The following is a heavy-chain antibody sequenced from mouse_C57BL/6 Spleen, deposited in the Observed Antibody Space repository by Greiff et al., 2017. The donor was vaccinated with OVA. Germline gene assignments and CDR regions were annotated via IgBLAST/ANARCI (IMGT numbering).Heavy chain of an antibody. D-gene: IGHD2-12*01. V-gene: IGHV5-4*01. J-gene: IGHJ1*03. Sequence: EVKLVESGGGLVKPGGSLKLSCAASGFTFSSYAMSWVRQTPEKRLEWVAIISDGGSYTYYPDNVKGRFTISRDNAKNNLYLQISHLKSEDSAMYDCAREGYSDFGYFDVWGTGTTVTVSS. CDR1: GFTFSSYA. CDR2: ISDGGSYT. CDR3: AREGYSDFGYFDV.